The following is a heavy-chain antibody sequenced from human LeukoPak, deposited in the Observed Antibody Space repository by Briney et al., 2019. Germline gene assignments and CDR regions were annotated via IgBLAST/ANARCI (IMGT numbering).Heavy chain of an antibody. V-gene: IGHV1-2*06. CDR2: INPNSGAT. Sequence: ASVKVSCKASGYTFTGYYMHWVRQAPGQGLEWMGRINPNSGATNYAQNFQGRVTMTRDTSITTAYMELSRLRSDDTAVYYCARETPHRVDSDSWGQGTLVTVSS. CDR1: GYTFTGYY. CDR3: ARETPHRVDSDS. J-gene: IGHJ4*02. D-gene: IGHD2-15*01.